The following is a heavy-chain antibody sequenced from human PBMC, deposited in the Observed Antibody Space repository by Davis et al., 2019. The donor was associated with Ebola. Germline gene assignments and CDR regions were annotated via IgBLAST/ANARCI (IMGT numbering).Heavy chain of an antibody. V-gene: IGHV1-46*02. D-gene: IGHD2-15*01. Sequence: ASVKVSCKASGYTFNIYHVHWVRQAPGQGLEWMGIINPSGDSTSYAQNLQGRVTMTTDRSTSTVYMDLRSLTSDDTAVYYCARDWDCTGGSCRNCFDPWGQGTQVIVSA. CDR2: INPSGDST. J-gene: IGHJ5*02. CDR3: ARDWDCTGGSCRNCFDP. CDR1: GYTFNIYH.